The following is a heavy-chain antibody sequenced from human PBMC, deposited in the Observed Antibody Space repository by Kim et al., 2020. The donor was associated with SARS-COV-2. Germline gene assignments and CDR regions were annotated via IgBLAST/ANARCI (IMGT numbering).Heavy chain of an antibody. D-gene: IGHD6-13*01. V-gene: IGHV1-18*04. J-gene: IGHJ5*02. CDR2: ISAYNGNT. CDR1: GYTFTSYG. CDR3: ARILREKDYKGSSWGLSSGWFAP. Sequence: ASVKVSCKASGYTFTSYGISWVRQAPGQGLEWMGWISAYNGNTNYAQKLQGRVTMTTDTSTSTAYMELRSLRSDDTAVYYCARILREKDYKGSSWGLSSGWFAPWGQGTLVTVSS.